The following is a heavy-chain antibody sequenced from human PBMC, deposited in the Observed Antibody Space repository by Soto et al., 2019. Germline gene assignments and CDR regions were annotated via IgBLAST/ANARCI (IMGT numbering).Heavy chain of an antibody. CDR2: IGVSGNTI. D-gene: IGHD2-8*01. J-gene: IGHJ5*02. V-gene: IGHV3-11*01. Sequence: QVQLVESGGALVKPGGSLRLSCAASGFIFSDYYMDWIRQAPGKGLEWVSYIGVSGNTIYYADSVEGRFTISRDNAKNSLYLQMNSLRVEDTAVYYCVRHAYASTWQINWFDLWGQGTLVTVSS. CDR1: GFIFSDYY. CDR3: VRHAYASTWQINWFDL.